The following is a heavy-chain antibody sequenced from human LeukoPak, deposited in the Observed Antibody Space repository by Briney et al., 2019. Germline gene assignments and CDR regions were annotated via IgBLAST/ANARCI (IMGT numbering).Heavy chain of an antibody. J-gene: IGHJ4*02. D-gene: IGHD3-22*01. CDR2: ISSSGSAI. Sequence: QPGGSLRLSCAASRFTFSNYEMNWVRQAPGKGLEWVSYISSSGSAISYADSVKGRFTISRDNSRNSLYLQMSSLRAEDTAVYYCARAGSDYYDSSGHYLQPYYFDYWGQGTLVTVSS. CDR1: RFTFSNYE. CDR3: ARAGSDYYDSSGHYLQPYYFDY. V-gene: IGHV3-48*03.